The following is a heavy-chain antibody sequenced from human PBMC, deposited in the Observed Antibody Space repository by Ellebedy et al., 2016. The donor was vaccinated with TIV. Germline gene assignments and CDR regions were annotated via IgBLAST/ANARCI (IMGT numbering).Heavy chain of an antibody. V-gene: IGHV1-69*13. Sequence: SVKVSXXASGGTFSSYAISWVRQAPGQGLEWMGGIIPIFGTANYAQKFQGRVTITADESTSTAYMELSSLRSEDTAVYYCARGRQWLVADYWGQGTLVTVSS. CDR2: IIPIFGTA. J-gene: IGHJ4*02. CDR1: GGTFSSYA. D-gene: IGHD6-19*01. CDR3: ARGRQWLVADY.